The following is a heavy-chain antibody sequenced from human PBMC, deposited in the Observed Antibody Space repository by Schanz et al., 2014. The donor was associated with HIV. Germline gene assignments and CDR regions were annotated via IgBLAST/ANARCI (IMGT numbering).Heavy chain of an antibody. CDR3: TRPSYDFGGIDV. CDR2: MSYDGSVQ. CDR1: GFTFSSYG. D-gene: IGHD3-16*01. V-gene: IGHV3-33*01. J-gene: IGHJ6*02. Sequence: QVQLVESGGRVVQPGTSLRLSCAASGFTFSSYGLHWVRQAPGRGPEWVAVMSYDGSVQQYADSVRRRFTISRDNSKNTLYLQMNSLRADDTAVYYCTRPSYDFGGIDVWGRGTTVIVAS.